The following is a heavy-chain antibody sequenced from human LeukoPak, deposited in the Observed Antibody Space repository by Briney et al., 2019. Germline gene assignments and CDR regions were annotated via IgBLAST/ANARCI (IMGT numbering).Heavy chain of an antibody. D-gene: IGHD2-21*02. Sequence: SETLSLSCTIYSGSLGDDYWGWIRQAPGKGLEWIGETDHGGSTNYNPSLASRVIVSRNTSKNQFFLSVTSVTVADTALYYCARFSSLTWGDWGDAFDVWGRGTMVTVSS. J-gene: IGHJ3*01. CDR1: SGSLGDDY. CDR2: TDHGGST. CDR3: ARFSSLTWGDWGDAFDV. V-gene: IGHV4-34*01.